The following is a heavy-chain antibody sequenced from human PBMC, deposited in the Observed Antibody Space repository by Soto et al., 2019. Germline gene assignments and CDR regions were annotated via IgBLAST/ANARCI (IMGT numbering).Heavy chain of an antibody. CDR2: ISAYNGNT. CDR3: ARECRSGGSCHATNY. J-gene: IGHJ4*02. Sequence: ASVKVSCKASGYTFTSCGISWVRQAPGQGLEWMGWISAYNGNTNYAQKLQGRVTMTTDTSTSTAYMELRSLRSDDTAVYYCARECRSGGSCHATNYWGQGTLVTVS. V-gene: IGHV1-18*01. D-gene: IGHD2-15*01. CDR1: GYTFTSCG.